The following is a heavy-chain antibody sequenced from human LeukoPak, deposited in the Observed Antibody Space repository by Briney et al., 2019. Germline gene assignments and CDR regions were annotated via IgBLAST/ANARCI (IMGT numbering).Heavy chain of an antibody. V-gene: IGHV4-61*02. CDR2: IYTNGST. D-gene: IGHD3-22*01. J-gene: IGHJ5*02. CDR3: ASDSYYYDSSGYFSHWFDP. Sequence: PSETLSLTCTVSGGSISSGSYYWSWIRQPAGKGLEWIGRIYTNGSTNYNPSLKSRVPISVDTSKNQFSLKLSSVTAADTAVYYCASDSYYYDSSGYFSHWFDPWGQGTLVTVSS. CDR1: GGSISSGSYY.